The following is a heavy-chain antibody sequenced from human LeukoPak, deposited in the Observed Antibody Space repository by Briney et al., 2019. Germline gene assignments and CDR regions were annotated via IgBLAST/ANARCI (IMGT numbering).Heavy chain of an antibody. CDR1: GFTVSSNY. V-gene: IGHV4-38-2*01. Sequence: PGGSLRLSCAASGFTVSSNYMSWVRQAPGKGLEWIGSIYHSGSTYYNPSLKSRVTISVDTSKNQFSLKLSSVTAADTAVYYCARVSGYSSGHSGGWFDPWGQGTLVTVSS. J-gene: IGHJ5*02. D-gene: IGHD6-19*01. CDR2: IYHSGST. CDR3: ARVSGYSSGHSGGWFDP.